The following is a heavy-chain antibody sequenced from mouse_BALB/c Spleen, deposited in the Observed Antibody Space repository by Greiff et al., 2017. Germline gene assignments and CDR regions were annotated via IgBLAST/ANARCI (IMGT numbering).Heavy chain of an antibody. CDR3: ARGGYDGLYAMDY. J-gene: IGHJ4*01. V-gene: IGHV1-80*01. CDR1: GYAFSSYW. D-gene: IGHD2-14*01. Sequence: QVQLQQSGAELVRPGSSVKISCKASGYAFSSYWMNWVKQRPGQGLEWIGQIYPGDGDTNYNGKFKGKATLTADKSSSTAYMQLSSLTSEDSAVYFCARGGYDGLYAMDYWGQGTSVTVSS. CDR2: IYPGDGDT.